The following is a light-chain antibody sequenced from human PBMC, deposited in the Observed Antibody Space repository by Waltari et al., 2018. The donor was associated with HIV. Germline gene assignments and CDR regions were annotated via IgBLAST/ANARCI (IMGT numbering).Light chain of an antibody. CDR3: HQYNNWPYT. CDR1: QSVYTN. V-gene: IGKV3-15*01. Sequence: MMQSPDTLPVSPGKGVTLTCGASQSVYTNVAWYQQRPGQARRLLIYGATNRAASFPARFSGGGSGTEFTLTINSLQSEDFAVYFCHQYNNWPYTFGQGTKLDIK. CDR2: GAT. J-gene: IGKJ2*01.